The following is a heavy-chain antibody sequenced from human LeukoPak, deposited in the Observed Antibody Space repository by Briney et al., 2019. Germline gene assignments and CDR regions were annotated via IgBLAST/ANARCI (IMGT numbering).Heavy chain of an antibody. CDR2: ISYDGSNK. Sequence: GRSLRLSCAASGFTFSSYGMHWVRQAPGKGLEWVAVISYDGSNKYYADSVKGRFTISRDNSKNTLYLQMNSLRGEDTAVYYCASLPTSQRYSPYYYGVDVWGQGTTVTVSS. CDR1: GFTFSSYG. D-gene: IGHD5-18*01. J-gene: IGHJ6*02. V-gene: IGHV3-30*03. CDR3: ASLPTSQRYSPYYYGVDV.